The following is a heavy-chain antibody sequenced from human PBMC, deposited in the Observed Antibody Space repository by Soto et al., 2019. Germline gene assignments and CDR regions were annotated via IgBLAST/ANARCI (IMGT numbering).Heavy chain of an antibody. CDR3: ARDRVAAAADYYYYYGMDV. CDR1: GGTFSSYA. CDR2: IIPIFGTA. D-gene: IGHD6-13*01. J-gene: IGHJ6*02. Sequence: EASVKVSCKASGGTFSSYAISWVRQAPGQGLEWMGGIIPIFGTANYAQKFQGRVTITADESTSTAYMELSSLRSEDTAVYYCARDRVAAAADYYYYYGMDVWGQGTTVTVSS. V-gene: IGHV1-69*13.